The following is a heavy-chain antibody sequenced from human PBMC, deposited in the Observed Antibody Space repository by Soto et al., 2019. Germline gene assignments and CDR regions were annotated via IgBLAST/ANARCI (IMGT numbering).Heavy chain of an antibody. J-gene: IGHJ4*02. D-gene: IGHD3-10*01. CDR1: GGSINIRTYY. Sequence: QLQLQESGPGLVKPSETLSLTCTVSGGSINIRTYYWGWIRQPPGKGLEWIGSIYYSGSTYYNPSLKSRLTISVDTSKNQFSLKLSSVTAADTAVYYCAAATYQYGSGTYYFDYWGQGTLVTVSS. CDR3: AAATYQYGSGTYYFDY. CDR2: IYYSGST. V-gene: IGHV4-39*01.